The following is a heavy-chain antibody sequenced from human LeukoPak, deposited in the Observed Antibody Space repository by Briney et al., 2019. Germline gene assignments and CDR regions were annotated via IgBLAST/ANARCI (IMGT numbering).Heavy chain of an antibody. CDR1: GGSFSGYY. Sequence: SETLSLTCGVLGGSFSGYYWGGIRQPPGKGLEWIGEINHSGSTNYNPSLKSRVTISVDTSKNQFSLKLSSVTAADTAVYYCARGLNRIASAGEYFQHWGQGTLVTVSS. CDR3: ARGLNRIASAGEYFQH. CDR2: INHSGST. V-gene: IGHV4-34*01. J-gene: IGHJ1*01. D-gene: IGHD6-13*01.